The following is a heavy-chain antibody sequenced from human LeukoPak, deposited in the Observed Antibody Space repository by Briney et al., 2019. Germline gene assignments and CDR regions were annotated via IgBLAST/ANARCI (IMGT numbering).Heavy chain of an antibody. CDR1: GFTFSSYW. Sequence: GGSLRLSCAASGFTFSSYWMSWVRQAPGKGLEWVANIKQDGSEKYYVDSVKGRFIISRDNAKNSLYLQMNSLRAEDTAVYYCAREVSYYYGSGSYYKSNYFDYWGQGTLVTVSS. V-gene: IGHV3-7*03. J-gene: IGHJ4*02. D-gene: IGHD3-10*01. CDR2: IKQDGSEK. CDR3: AREVSYYYGSGSYYKSNYFDY.